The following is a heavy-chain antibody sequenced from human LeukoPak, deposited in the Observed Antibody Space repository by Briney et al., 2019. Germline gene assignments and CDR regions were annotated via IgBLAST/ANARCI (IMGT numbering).Heavy chain of an antibody. CDR2: INHSGST. D-gene: IGHD3-9*01. Sequence: SETLSLTCAVYGGSFSGYYWSWIRQPPGKGLEWIGEINHSGSTNYNPSLKSRVTISVDTSKNQFSLKLSSVTAADTAVYYCAGSYFAWLLPFDYWGQGTLVTVSS. CDR1: GGSFSGYY. V-gene: IGHV4-34*01. J-gene: IGHJ4*02. CDR3: AGSYFAWLLPFDY.